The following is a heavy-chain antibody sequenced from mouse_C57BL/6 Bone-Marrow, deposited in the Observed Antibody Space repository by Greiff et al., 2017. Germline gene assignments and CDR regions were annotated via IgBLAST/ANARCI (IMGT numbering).Heavy chain of an antibody. J-gene: IGHJ2*01. V-gene: IGHV1-64*01. CDR2: IHPNSGST. CDR1: GYTFTSYW. D-gene: IGHD1-1*01. CDR3: ARPNSGITTVVATLPYFDY. Sequence: QVQLQQPGAELVKPGASVKLSCKASGYTFTSYWMHWVKQRPGQGLEWIGMIHPNSGSTNYNEKFKSKATLTVDKSSSTAYMQLSSLTSDDSAVYYCARPNSGITTVVATLPYFDYWGQGTTLTVSS.